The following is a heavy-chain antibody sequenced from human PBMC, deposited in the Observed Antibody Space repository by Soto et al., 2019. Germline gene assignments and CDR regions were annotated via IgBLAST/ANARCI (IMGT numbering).Heavy chain of an antibody. Sequence: QVQLVESGGGVVQPGRSLRLSCAASGFTFSSYGMHWVRQAPGKGLEWVAVISYDGSNKYYADSVKGRFTISRDNSKNTLYLQMNSLRAEDTAVYYCAKDRDSSGWYLDWFDPWGRGTLVTVSS. CDR1: GFTFSSYG. D-gene: IGHD6-19*01. V-gene: IGHV3-30*18. CDR3: AKDRDSSGWYLDWFDP. CDR2: ISYDGSNK. J-gene: IGHJ5*02.